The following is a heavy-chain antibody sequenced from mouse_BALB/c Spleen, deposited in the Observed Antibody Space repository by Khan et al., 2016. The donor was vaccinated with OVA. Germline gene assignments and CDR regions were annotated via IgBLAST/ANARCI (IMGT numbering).Heavy chain of an antibody. CDR3: VRDGAYHRNDGWFAY. V-gene: IGHV1-4*01. J-gene: IGHJ3*01. D-gene: IGHD2-14*01. CDR2: LNPSNGYT. CDR1: GYTFISYT. Sequence: VQLQQSGAELVRPGASVKMSCKASGYTFISYTIHWIKKRPGQGLEWIGYLNPSNGYTNYNQKFKEKATLTTDKSSTTAYLQLSSLTSDDSAVYNCVRDGAYHRNDGWFAYWGQGTLVTVSA.